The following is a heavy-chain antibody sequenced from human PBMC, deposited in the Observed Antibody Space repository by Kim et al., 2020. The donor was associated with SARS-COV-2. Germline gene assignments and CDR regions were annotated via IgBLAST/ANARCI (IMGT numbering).Heavy chain of an antibody. Sequence: YADSVKGRFTISRDNSKNTLYLKMNSLRAEDTAVYYCARDLVSGYYGMDVWGQGTTVTVSS. D-gene: IGHD3-10*01. V-gene: IGHV3-33*01. CDR3: ARDLVSGYYGMDV. J-gene: IGHJ6*02.